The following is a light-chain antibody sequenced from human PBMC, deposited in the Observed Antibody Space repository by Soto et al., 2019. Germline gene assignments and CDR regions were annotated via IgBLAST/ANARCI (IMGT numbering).Light chain of an antibody. Sequence: DIQMTQSPSSLSASVGDRVNITCRASQSIAYYLNWFQQKPGKAPKLLIYAASSLQSGVPSRFSGSGSGTDFTLTISSLQPEDFATYYCQQSSNSPMYTFGQGTK. V-gene: IGKV1-39*01. CDR1: QSIAYY. CDR2: AAS. J-gene: IGKJ2*01. CDR3: QQSSNSPMYT.